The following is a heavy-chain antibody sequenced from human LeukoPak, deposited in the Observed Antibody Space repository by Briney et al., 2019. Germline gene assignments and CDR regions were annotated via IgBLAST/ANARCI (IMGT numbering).Heavy chain of an antibody. Sequence: SETLSLTCAVSGGSISSSNWWSWVRQPPGQGLEWIGEIYHSGSTNYNPSLKSRVTISVDTSKNQFSLNLYSVTAADTAVYYCARMPPFGYGDYGWFDPWGQGTLVTVSS. CDR3: ARMPPFGYGDYGWFDP. J-gene: IGHJ5*02. D-gene: IGHD4-17*01. V-gene: IGHV4-4*02. CDR2: IYHSGST. CDR1: GGSISSSNW.